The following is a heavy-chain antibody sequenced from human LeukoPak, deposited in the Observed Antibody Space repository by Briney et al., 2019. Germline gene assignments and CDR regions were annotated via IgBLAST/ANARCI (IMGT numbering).Heavy chain of an antibody. CDR3: ARGNHWFTNPPLDY. CDR2: IDSSSSTI. D-gene: IGHD3-9*01. J-gene: IGHJ4*02. CDR1: GSIFSDYN. V-gene: IGHV3-48*04. Sequence: GGSLRLSCEASGSIFSDYNMNWVRQTPGKGLEWLSFIDSSSSTIYYADSVKGRFAISRDNAKNSLYLQMNSLRAEDTAVYYCARGNHWFTNPPLDYWGQGTLVTVSS.